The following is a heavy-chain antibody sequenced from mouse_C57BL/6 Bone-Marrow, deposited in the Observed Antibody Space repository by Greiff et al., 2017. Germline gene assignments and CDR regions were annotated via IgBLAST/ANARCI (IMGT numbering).Heavy chain of an antibody. CDR3: ARREWNYYGSSDDY. CDR1: GYTFTSYG. J-gene: IGHJ2*01. CDR2: IYPRSGNT. D-gene: IGHD1-1*01. V-gene: IGHV1-81*01. Sequence: LVESGAELARPGASVQLSCKASGYTFTSYGISWVKQRTGQGLEWIGEIYPRSGNTYYNEKFKGKATLTADKSSSTAYMELRSLTSEDSAVYFCARREWNYYGSSDDYWGQGTTLTVSS.